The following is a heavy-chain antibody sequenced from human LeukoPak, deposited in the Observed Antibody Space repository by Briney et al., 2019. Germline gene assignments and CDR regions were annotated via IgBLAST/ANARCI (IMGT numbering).Heavy chain of an antibody. Sequence: ETLSLTCIASGGTLSSHYWHWLRQPTGKGLEYIGYIYYSGSTDYNPSLMSRGTISQDQTKNHVLLNLRTVPAADPAVYYFARRSGVLDSRDSRYHFDHWGEGTLVTVSS. D-gene: IGHD3-22*01. CDR1: GGTLSSHY. J-gene: IGHJ4*02. CDR2: IYYSGST. V-gene: IGHV4-59*11. CDR3: ARRSGVLDSRDSRYHFDH.